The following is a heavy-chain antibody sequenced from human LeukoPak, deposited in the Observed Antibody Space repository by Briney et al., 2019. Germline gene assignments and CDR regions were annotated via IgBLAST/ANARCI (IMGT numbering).Heavy chain of an antibody. D-gene: IGHD5-12*01. CDR3: ARSGEWLRYYYYGMDV. CDR1: GGSISSGSYY. V-gene: IGHV4-61*02. J-gene: IGHJ6*02. Sequence: SQTLSLTCTVSGGSISSGSYYWSWIRQPAGKGLEWIGRIYTSGGTNYNPSLKSRVTISVDTSKNQFSLKLSTVTAADTAVYYCARSGEWLRYYYYGMDVWGQGTTVTVSS. CDR2: IYTSGGT.